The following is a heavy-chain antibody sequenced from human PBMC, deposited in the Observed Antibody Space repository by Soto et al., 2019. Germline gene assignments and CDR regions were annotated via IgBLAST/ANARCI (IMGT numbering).Heavy chain of an antibody. Sequence: QVQLVQSGAEVKKPGSSVKVSCKASGGTLSNYAISWVRQAPGQGLEGMGVIFPIFVSANYAQRFQGRLMITADESTSTAYMERSSLRSEDTAVYYCAKDHVVCHSDYGRDVRGQGTKVTVSS. CDR3: AKDHVVCHSDYGRDV. CDR1: GGTLSNYA. CDR2: IFPIFVSA. D-gene: IGHD3-22*01. V-gene: IGHV1-69*01. J-gene: IGHJ6*02.